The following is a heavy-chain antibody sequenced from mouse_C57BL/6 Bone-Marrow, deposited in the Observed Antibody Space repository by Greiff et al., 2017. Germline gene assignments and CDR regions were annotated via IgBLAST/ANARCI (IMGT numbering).Heavy chain of an antibody. V-gene: IGHV14-4*01. CDR1: GFNIKDDY. Sequence: VQLQQSGAELVRPGASVKLSCTASGFNIKDDYMHWVKQRPEQGLEWIGWIDPENGDTEYASKFQGKATITADTSSNTAYLQLSSLTSEDAAVYYCTTYPHKGYLDYWGQGTTLTVSS. CDR3: TTYPHKGYLDY. CDR2: IDPENGDT. J-gene: IGHJ2*01.